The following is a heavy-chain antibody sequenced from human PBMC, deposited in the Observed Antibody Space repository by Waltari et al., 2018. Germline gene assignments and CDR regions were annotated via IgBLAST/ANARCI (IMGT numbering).Heavy chain of an antibody. V-gene: IGHV7-4-1*02. CDR3: ARGGGTFSKPQYFDS. D-gene: IGHD1-26*01. CDR1: GYIFTTYG. CDR2: INTHTGNP. J-gene: IGHJ4*02. Sequence: QVQLVQSGSELKKPGASVKVSCKASGYIFTTYGINWVRKAPGQGLEWMGWINTHTGNPTYVQGFTGRFVFSLDTSVSTAYLQISSLKAEDSVIYYCARGGGTFSKPQYFDSWGQGTRVTVSS.